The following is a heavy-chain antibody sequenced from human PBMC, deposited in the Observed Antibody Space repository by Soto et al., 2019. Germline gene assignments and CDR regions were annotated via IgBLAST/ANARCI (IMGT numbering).Heavy chain of an antibody. CDR1: GFTFSNSG. J-gene: IGHJ5*01. CDR3: AGDQGTPGTSTLGGWFAS. CDR2: IWYDGSNK. D-gene: IGHD3-3*02. V-gene: IGHV3-33*01. Sequence: QVQLVESGGGVVQPGGSLRLSCAASGFTFSNSGMHWVRQAPGKGLEWLAIIWYDGSNKVYADSVKGLFTISRDNSKNTLYLQVSSLRVEDRDVYYCAGDQGTPGTSTLGGWFASWGQGTLVTVSS.